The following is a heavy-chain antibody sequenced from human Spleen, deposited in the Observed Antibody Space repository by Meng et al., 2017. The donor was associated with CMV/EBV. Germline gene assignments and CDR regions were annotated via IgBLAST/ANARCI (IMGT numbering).Heavy chain of an antibody. V-gene: IGHV4-34*01. CDR1: GGSFSGYF. D-gene: IGHD5-18*01. J-gene: IGHJ4*02. CDR3: ARGRLPYY. CDR2: INHSGST. Sequence: GSLRLSCAVYGGSFSGYFWGWIRQPPGKGLRWIGEINHSGSTNYNPSLKSRVTISVDTSKNQFSLTLSSVTAADTAVYYCARGRLPYYWGQGTLVTVSS.